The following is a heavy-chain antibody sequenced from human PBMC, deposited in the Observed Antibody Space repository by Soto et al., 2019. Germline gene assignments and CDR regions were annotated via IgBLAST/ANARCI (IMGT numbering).Heavy chain of an antibody. J-gene: IGHJ4*02. CDR1: GVAVSSGSYY. V-gene: IGHV4-61*01. D-gene: IGHD1-26*01. CDR2: INYLGSS. Sequence: QVQLQESGPGLVKGSETLSLTCSVSGVAVSSGSYYWNWIRQTPGKGLEWIGFINYLGSSSDNPSLRGRVTISVDTSKNQFSLTLTSVTAADTATYYCVSAIGGVGQAFDYWGQGTLVTVSS. CDR3: VSAIGGVGQAFDY.